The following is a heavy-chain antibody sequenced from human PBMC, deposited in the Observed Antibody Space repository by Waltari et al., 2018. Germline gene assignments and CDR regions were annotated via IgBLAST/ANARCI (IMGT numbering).Heavy chain of an antibody. CDR3: ARDRSPNYDFWSGFDY. CDR1: GGTFSSYA. V-gene: IGHV1-69*05. J-gene: IGHJ4*02. Sequence: QVQLVQSGAEVKKPGSSVKVSCKASGGTFSSYAISWVRQAPGQGLEWMGGVIPIFGTANYAQKFQGRVTITTDESTSTAYMELSSLRSEDTAVYYCARDRSPNYDFWSGFDYWGQGTLVTVSS. CDR2: VIPIFGTA. D-gene: IGHD3-3*01.